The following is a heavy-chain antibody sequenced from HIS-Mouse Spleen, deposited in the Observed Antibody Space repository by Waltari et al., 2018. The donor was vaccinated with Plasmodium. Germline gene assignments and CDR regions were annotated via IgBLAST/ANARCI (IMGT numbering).Heavy chain of an antibody. D-gene: IGHD1-26*01. CDR1: GGSISSSSYY. J-gene: IGHJ4*02. V-gene: IGHV4-39*01. Sequence: QLQLQESGPGLVKPSETLSLTCTVSGGSISSSSYYWGWIRQPPGKGLEWLGSIYYSGRTYYNPSRKSRVTISVDTSKNQFSLKLSSVTAADTAVYYCARRGGSYYYFDYWGQGTLVTVSS. CDR3: ARRGGSYYYFDY. CDR2: IYYSGRT.